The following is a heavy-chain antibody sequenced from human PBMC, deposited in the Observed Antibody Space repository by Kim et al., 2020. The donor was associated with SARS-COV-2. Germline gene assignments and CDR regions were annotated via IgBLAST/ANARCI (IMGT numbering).Heavy chain of an antibody. CDR2: INRNRDGT. Sequence: GGSLRLSCAASGFTFDGYRMSWVRQAPGKGLEWVSGINRNRDGTCYADSVKGRFTISRDNAKNSLFLQMNSPRPEDTALYHCERGYLEWPCDYW. J-gene: IGHJ4*01. CDR3: ERGYLEWPCDY. V-gene: IGHV3-20*01. CDR1: GFTFDGYR. D-gene: IGHD3-3*01.